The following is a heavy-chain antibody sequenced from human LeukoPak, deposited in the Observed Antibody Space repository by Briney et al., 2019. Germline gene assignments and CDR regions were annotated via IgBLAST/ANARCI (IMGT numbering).Heavy chain of an antibody. CDR2: IYPGDSDT. Sequence: GASLKISCKGSGYSFTSYWIAWVRQMPGKGLEWMRIIYPGDSDTRYSPSFQGQVTISADKSISTAYLQWSSLKASDTAMYSCAREGALRFLEWLLQPYDAFDIWGQGTMVTVSS. J-gene: IGHJ3*02. D-gene: IGHD3-3*01. V-gene: IGHV5-51*01. CDR3: AREGALRFLEWLLQPYDAFDI. CDR1: GYSFTSYW.